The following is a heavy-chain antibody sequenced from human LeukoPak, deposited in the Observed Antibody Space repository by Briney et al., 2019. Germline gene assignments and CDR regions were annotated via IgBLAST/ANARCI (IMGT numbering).Heavy chain of an antibody. CDR3: ARDPSWYFGY. CDR1: GCTFSSYA. Sequence: SSVKVSCKASGCTFSSYAISWVRQAPGQGLEWRGRIIPIFGTANYAQKFQGRVTITTDGSTSTAYMELSSLRSEDTAVYYCARDPSWYFGYWGQGTLVTVSS. CDR2: IIPIFGTA. V-gene: IGHV1-69*05. J-gene: IGHJ4*02.